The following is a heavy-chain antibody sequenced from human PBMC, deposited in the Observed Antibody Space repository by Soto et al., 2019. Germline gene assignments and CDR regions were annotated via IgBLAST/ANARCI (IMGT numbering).Heavy chain of an antibody. CDR2: INPSGGST. D-gene: IGHD3-10*01. J-gene: IGHJ6*02. CDR1: GYTFTSYY. Sequence: ASVKVSCKASGYTFTSYYMHWVRQAPGQGLEWMGIINPSGGSTSYAQKFQGRVTMTTDTSTSTAYMELRSLRSDDTAVYYCARCGSGSPRPRPYYYYGMDVWGPGTTVTVSS. V-gene: IGHV1-46*01. CDR3: ARCGSGSPRPRPYYYYGMDV.